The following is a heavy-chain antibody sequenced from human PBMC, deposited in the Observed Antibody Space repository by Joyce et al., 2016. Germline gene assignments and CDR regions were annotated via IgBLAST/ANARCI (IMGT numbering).Heavy chain of an antibody. Sequence: EVQLVASGGGLVQPGGSLKLSCAASGFRFCSKEMNWVPRDPGKGLEWIAYISRSGDLIHYADSVRCRFTISRDNAGSSLYLQMESLRAEDTAMYYCASPSCDVWGQGSLVTVSS. V-gene: IGHV3-48*03. CDR1: GFRFCSKE. J-gene: IGHJ4*02. CDR3: ASPSCDV. CDR2: ISRSGDLI.